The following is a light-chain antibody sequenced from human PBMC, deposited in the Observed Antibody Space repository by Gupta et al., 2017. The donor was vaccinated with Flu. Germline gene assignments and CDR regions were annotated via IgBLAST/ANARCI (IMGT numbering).Light chain of an antibody. V-gene: IGKV1-5*03. J-gene: IGKJ1*01. CDR3: QQYYTYRA. Sequence: IPMTPPPATLSASVGDRVTITCRASQSIGPWLAWSQQKPGKAPNLLIYKASSLETGVPSRFSGSGSGTEFTLTISSLQPDDFATYYCQQYYTYRAFGQGTKVEIK. CDR1: QSIGPW. CDR2: KAS.